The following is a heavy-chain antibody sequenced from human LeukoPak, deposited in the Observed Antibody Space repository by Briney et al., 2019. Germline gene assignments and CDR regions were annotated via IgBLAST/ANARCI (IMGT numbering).Heavy chain of an antibody. CDR1: GGTFSSYA. CDR2: MNPNSGST. J-gene: IGHJ4*02. Sequence: ASVKVSCKASGGTFSSYAISWVRQATGQGLEWMGWMNPNSGSTGYAQKFQGRVAMTRNTSISTAYLELSSLRSEDTAVFYCARGGSSGALDYWGQGTLVTVSS. CDR3: ARGGSSGALDY. D-gene: IGHD6-25*01. V-gene: IGHV1-8*02.